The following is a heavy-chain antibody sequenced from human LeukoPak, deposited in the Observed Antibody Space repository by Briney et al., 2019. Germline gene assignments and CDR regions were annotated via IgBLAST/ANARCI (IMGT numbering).Heavy chain of an antibody. CDR1: GFNFGDFA. CDR3: TRGAPVAAYGY. D-gene: IGHD6-19*01. V-gene: IGHV3-49*04. CDR2: IRSKACGGTP. J-gene: IGHJ4*02. Sequence: GGSLRLSCTASGFNFGDFAMSWVRLAPGRGLEWLGFIRSKACGGTPEYAASVKGRFIISRDDSKTIAYLQMNSLKTEDTAVYYCTRGAPVAAYGYWGPGTLVTVSS.